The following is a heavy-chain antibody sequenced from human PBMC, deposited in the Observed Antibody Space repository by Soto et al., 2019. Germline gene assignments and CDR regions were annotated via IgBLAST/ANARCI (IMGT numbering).Heavy chain of an antibody. Sequence: SVKVSCKASGFTFTSSAMQWVRQARGQRLEWIGWIVVGSGNTNYAQKFQERVTITRDMSTSTAYMELSSLRSEDTAVYYCAAGYSSSWYWFDPWGQGTLVTVSS. J-gene: IGHJ5*02. D-gene: IGHD6-13*01. CDR1: GFTFTSSA. CDR2: IVVGSGNT. V-gene: IGHV1-58*02. CDR3: AAGYSSSWYWFDP.